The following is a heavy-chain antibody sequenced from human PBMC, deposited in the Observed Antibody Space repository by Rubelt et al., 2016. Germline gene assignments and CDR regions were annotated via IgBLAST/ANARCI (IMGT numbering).Heavy chain of an antibody. J-gene: IGHJ4*02. CDR3: ARLVAGLPFDY. CDR2: IAWDDDK. V-gene: IGHV2-70*01. CDR1: GGSFSGYY. D-gene: IGHD6-19*01. Sequence: LLKPSETLSLTCAVYGGSFSGYYWSWIRQPPGKGLEWLALIAWDDDKYYSTSLQTRLTISKDTSKNQVVLTMTNMDPVDTATYYCARLVAGLPFDYWGQGSLVTVSS.